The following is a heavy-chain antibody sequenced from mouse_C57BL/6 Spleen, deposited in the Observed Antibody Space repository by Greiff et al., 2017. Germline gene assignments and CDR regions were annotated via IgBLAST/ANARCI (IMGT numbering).Heavy chain of an antibody. CDR1: GYTFTSYW. CDR3: AISGLTTVVAGYYFDY. V-gene: IGHV1-74*01. Sequence: QVQLQQPGAELVKPGASVKVSCKASGYTFTSYWMHWVKQRPGQGLEWIGRIHPSDSDTNYNQKFKGKATLTVDKSSSTAYMQLSSLTSEDSAVYYGAISGLTTVVAGYYFDYWGQGTTLTVSS. J-gene: IGHJ2*01. CDR2: IHPSDSDT. D-gene: IGHD1-1*01.